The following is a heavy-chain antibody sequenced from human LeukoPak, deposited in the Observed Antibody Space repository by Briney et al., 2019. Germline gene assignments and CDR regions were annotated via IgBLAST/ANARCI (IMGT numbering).Heavy chain of an antibody. Sequence: SETLSLTCTVSGGSISTNTYYWSWIRQPPGKGLEWIGYIYYSGSTNYNPSLKSRVTISVDTSKNQFSLKLSSVTAADTAVYYCARELLGSYFDYWGQGTLVTVSS. CDR1: GGSISTNTYY. CDR3: ARELLGSYFDY. V-gene: IGHV4-61*01. D-gene: IGHD1-26*01. CDR2: IYYSGST. J-gene: IGHJ4*02.